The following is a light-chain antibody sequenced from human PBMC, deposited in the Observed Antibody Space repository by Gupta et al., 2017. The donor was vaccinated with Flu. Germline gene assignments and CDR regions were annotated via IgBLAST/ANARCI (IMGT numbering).Light chain of an antibody. CDR2: GAS. CDR1: QSIRSN. J-gene: IGKJ2*01. CDR3: QQYNKWPRYS. V-gene: IGKV3-15*01. Sequence: EKTTLSCRTSQSIRSNLAWYQQKPGQAPRLLIYGASTRATGIPARFSGSRSGTEFTLTISSLQSEDFAVYYCQQYNKWPRYSFGQGTKLEIK.